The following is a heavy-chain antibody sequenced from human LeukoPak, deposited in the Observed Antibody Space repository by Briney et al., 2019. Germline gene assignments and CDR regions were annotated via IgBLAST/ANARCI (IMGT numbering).Heavy chain of an antibody. CDR1: GGSFSGYY. CDR2: INHSGST. D-gene: IGHD2-2*01. V-gene: IGHV4-34*01. J-gene: IGHJ4*02. Sequence: SETLSLTCAVYGGSFSGYYWSWIRQPPGKGLEWIGEINHSGSTNYNPSLKSRVTISVDTSKNQFPLKLSSVTAADTAVYYCARGVVPATTDWGQGTLVTVSS. CDR3: ARGVVPATTD.